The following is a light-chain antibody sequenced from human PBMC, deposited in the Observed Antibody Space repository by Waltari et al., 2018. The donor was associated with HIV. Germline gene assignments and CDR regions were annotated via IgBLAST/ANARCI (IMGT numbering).Light chain of an antibody. Sequence: DIVMTQSPDSLAVSLGERATINCKSSQSVLYNSDNKNYLVWYQQKPGQPPKLLIYWASTRESGVPDRFSGSGSETDFTLTINSLQAEDVAVYYCQQYYSTPLTFGQGTKVEIK. CDR3: QQYYSTPLT. J-gene: IGKJ1*01. CDR2: WAS. CDR1: QSVLYNSDNKNY. V-gene: IGKV4-1*01.